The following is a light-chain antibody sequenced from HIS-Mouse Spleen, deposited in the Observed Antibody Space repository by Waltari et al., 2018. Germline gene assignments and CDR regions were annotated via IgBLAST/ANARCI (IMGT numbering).Light chain of an antibody. J-gene: IGLJ3*02. V-gene: IGLV3-25*03. CDR3: QSADSSGTYWV. Sequence: SYELTQPPSVSVSPGQTARITCSGDALPKQYAYWYQQKPGQAPVLVIDKDRERPSGSPGRFDGSSSGTTVTLTISGVQAEDEADYYCQSADSSGTYWVFGGGTKLTVL. CDR2: KDR. CDR1: ALPKQY.